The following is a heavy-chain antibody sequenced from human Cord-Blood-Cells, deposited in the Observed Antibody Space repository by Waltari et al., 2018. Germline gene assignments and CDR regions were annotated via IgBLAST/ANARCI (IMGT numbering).Heavy chain of an antibody. CDR1: GYTFTSYG. D-gene: IGHD2-15*01. CDR2: ISAYNGNT. CDR3: ARAGGYCSGGSCSAFDI. V-gene: IGHV1-18*01. Sequence: QVQLVQSGAEVKKPGASVKVSCKASGYTFTSYGISWVRQAPGQGLAWRGWISAYNGNTNYAQKLQGRVTMTTDTSTSTAYMELRSLRSDDTAVYYCARAGGYCSGGSCSAFDIWGQGTMVTVSS. J-gene: IGHJ3*02.